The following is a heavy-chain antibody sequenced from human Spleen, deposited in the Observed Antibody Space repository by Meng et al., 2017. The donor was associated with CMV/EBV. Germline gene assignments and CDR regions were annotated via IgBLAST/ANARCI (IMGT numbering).Heavy chain of an antibody. D-gene: IGHD2-2*01. CDR3: VRADPTKRSSTTSCLDY. Sequence: GESLKISCAASGFTFSDYYMSWIRQAPGKGLEWVSYISSSGSTIYYADSVKGRFTISRDNAKNSLYLQMNSLRAEDTAVYYCVRADPTKRSSTTSCLDYWGQGTLVTVSS. CDR2: ISSSGSTI. CDR1: GFTFSDYY. V-gene: IGHV3-11*04. J-gene: IGHJ4*02.